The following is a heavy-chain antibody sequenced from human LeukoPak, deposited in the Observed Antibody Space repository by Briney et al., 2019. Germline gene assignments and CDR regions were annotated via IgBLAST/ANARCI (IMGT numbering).Heavy chain of an antibody. CDR1: GYSFTSYW. J-gene: IGHJ5*02. Sequence: GESLKISCKGSGYSFTSYWIGWVRQMPGKGLEWMGIIYPGDSDTRYSPSFQGQVTISADKSISTAYLQWSSLKASDTAMYYCARLMGGYSSSSRRFDPWGQGTLVTVSS. V-gene: IGHV5-51*01. CDR3: ARLMGGYSSSSRRFDP. CDR2: IYPGDSDT. D-gene: IGHD6-6*01.